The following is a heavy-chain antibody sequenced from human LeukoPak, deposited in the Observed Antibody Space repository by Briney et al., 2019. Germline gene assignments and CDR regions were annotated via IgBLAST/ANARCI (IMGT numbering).Heavy chain of an antibody. CDR2: INEDGSDK. D-gene: IGHD1-14*01. J-gene: IGHJ4*02. V-gene: IGHV3-7*01. CDR3: ARGGVRRGYYDF. Sequence: HPGGSLRLSCAASGFSFGNYWMKWVRQDPVKGLEWVANINEDGSDKYYVDSVRGRFTISRDNTKNSLYLQMNSLRIEDTAIYYCARGGVRRGYYDFWGQGTLVTVSP. CDR1: GFSFGNYW.